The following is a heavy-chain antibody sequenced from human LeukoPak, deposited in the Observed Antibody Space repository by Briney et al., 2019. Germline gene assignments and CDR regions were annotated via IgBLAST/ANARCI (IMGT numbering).Heavy chain of an antibody. J-gene: IGHJ3*02. CDR1: GGSISSSSYY. CDR2: IYYSGST. CDR3: ARPTRELLYLCAFDI. Sequence: SETLSLTCTVSGGSISSSSYYWGWIRQPPGKGLEWIGSIYYSGSTYYNPSLKSRVTISVDTSKNQFSLKLSSVTAADTAVYYCARPTRELLYLCAFDIWGQGTMVTVSS. V-gene: IGHV4-39*07. D-gene: IGHD1-26*01.